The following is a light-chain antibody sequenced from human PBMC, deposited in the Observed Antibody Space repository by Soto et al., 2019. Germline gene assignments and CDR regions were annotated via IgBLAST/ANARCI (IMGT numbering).Light chain of an antibody. CDR1: SSDVGVYNY. CDR3: CSYAGSYTLGV. Sequence: ALTQPRSVSGSPGQSVTISCTGTSSDVGVYNYVSWYQQHPGKAPKLMIYDVSKRPSGVPDRFSGSKSGNTASLTISGLQAEDEADYYCCSYAGSYTLGVFGGGTKLTVL. CDR2: DVS. J-gene: IGLJ3*02. V-gene: IGLV2-11*01.